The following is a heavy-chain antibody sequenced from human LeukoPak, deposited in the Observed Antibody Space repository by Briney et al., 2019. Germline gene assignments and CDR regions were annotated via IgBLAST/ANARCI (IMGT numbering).Heavy chain of an antibody. CDR3: ARVQDYDFWSGYNDY. CDR2: ISAYNGNT. Sequence: GSVKVSCKASGYTFTSYGISWVRQAPGQGLEWMGWISAYNGNTNYAQKLQGRVTMTTDTSTSTAYMELRSLRSDDTAVYYCARVQDYDFWSGYNDYWGQGTLVTVSS. D-gene: IGHD3-3*01. J-gene: IGHJ4*02. CDR1: GYTFTSYG. V-gene: IGHV1-18*01.